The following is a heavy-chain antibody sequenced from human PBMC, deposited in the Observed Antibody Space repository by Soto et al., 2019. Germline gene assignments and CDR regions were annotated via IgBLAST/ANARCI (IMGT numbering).Heavy chain of an antibody. CDR2: IIPIFGTA. D-gene: IGHD2-2*01. J-gene: IGHJ6*02. CDR3: ARDTRGYCISTSCYEDYYYYGMDV. CDR1: GGTFSSYA. Sequence: SVKVSCKASGGTFSSYAISWVRQAPGQGLEWMGGIIPIFGTANYAQKFQGRVTITADESTSTAYMELSSLRSEDTAVYYCARDTRGYCISTSCYEDYYYYGMDVWG. V-gene: IGHV1-69*13.